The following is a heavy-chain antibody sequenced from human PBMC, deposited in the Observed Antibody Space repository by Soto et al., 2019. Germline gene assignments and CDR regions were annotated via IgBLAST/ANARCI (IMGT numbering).Heavy chain of an antibody. D-gene: IGHD4-17*01. CDR2: ISGSGGST. V-gene: IGHV3-23*01. CDR3: AKDGSYGDDSYYYYGMDV. Sequence: PGGSLRLSCAASGFTFSSYAVSWVRQAPGKGLERVSAISGSGGSTYYADSVKGRFTISRDNSKNTLYLQMNSLRAEDTAVYYCAKDGSYGDDSYYYYGMDVWGQGTTVTVSS. CDR1: GFTFSSYA. J-gene: IGHJ6*02.